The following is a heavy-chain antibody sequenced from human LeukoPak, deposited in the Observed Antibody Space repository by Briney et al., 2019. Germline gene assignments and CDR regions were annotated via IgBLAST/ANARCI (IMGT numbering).Heavy chain of an antibody. CDR1: GYTFTNYD. J-gene: IGHJ5*02. D-gene: IGHD2-8*01. V-gene: IGHV1-8*03. CDR2: MNPNSGNT. CDR3: ARRNGNWFDP. Sequence: ASVKVSCKAPGYTFTNYDINWVRQATGQGLEWMGWMNPNSGNTGYAQKFQGRVTITRNTSMSTAYMELRSLRSEDTAVYYCARRNGNWFDPWGQGTLVTVSS.